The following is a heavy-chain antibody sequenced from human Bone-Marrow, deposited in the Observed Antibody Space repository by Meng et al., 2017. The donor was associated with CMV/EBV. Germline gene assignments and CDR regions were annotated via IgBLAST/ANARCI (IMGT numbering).Heavy chain of an antibody. V-gene: IGHV3-21*01. CDR2: ISSGSSYI. CDR1: GFTFSSYS. CDR3: AREAYGSNYGDH. Sequence: GESLKISCAASGFTFSSYSMTWVRQAPGKGLEWVSSISSGSSYIYYADSVKGRFTISRDNAKDSLYLQMSSLRGEDTAVYYCAREAYGSNYGDHWGQGTLVTVSS. J-gene: IGHJ4*02. D-gene: IGHD4-11*01.